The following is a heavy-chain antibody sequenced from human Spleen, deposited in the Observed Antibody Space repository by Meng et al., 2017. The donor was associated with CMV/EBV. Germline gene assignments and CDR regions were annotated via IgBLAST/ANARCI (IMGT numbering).Heavy chain of an antibody. Sequence: SETLSLTCTVSGGSISSYYWSWIRQPPGKGLEWIGYIYYSGSTNYNPSLKSRVTISVDTSKNQFSLKLSSVTAADTAVYYCARANYYGSGSYYSYYYYGKDVWGQGTTVTVSS. J-gene: IGHJ6*02. D-gene: IGHD3-10*01. CDR1: GGSISSYY. CDR3: ARANYYGSGSYYSYYYYGKDV. CDR2: IYYSGST. V-gene: IGHV4-59*01.